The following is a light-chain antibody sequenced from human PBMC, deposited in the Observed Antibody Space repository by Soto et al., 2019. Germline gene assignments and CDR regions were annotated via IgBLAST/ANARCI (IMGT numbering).Light chain of an antibody. CDR1: SSDVGSYNF. Sequence: QSALTQPASVSGSPGQSIIISCTGTSSDVGSYNFVSWYQQHPGKAPKLMIYEVSKRPSGVSNRFSGSKSGNTASLTISGHQPEDEADYYCCSYAGNSGVFGGGTKLTVL. J-gene: IGLJ3*02. CDR3: CSYAGNSGV. CDR2: EVS. V-gene: IGLV2-23*02.